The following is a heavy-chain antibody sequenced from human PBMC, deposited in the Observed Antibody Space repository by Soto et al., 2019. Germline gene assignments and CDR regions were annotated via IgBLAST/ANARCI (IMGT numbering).Heavy chain of an antibody. CDR3: ARVITMVRGARTYGMDV. CDR2: ISSSSSTV. J-gene: IGHJ6*02. Sequence: PGGSLRLSCAASGFTFSSYSMDWVRQAPGKGLEWVSYISSSSSTVYYADSVKGRFTISRDNAKNSLYLQMNSLRDEDTAVYYCARVITMVRGARTYGMDVWGQGTTVTVSS. V-gene: IGHV3-48*02. D-gene: IGHD3-10*01. CDR1: GFTFSSYS.